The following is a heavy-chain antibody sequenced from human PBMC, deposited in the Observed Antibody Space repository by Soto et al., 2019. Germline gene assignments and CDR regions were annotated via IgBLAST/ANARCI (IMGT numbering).Heavy chain of an antibody. V-gene: IGHV4-34*01. J-gene: IGHJ4*02. CDR3: ARGRTRIVGPNGYDY. D-gene: IGHD1-26*01. CDR1: GGSFSGYY. Sequence: SSETLSLTCAVYGGSFSGYYWSWIRQPPGKGLEWIGEINHSGSTNYNPSLKSRVTISVDTSKNQFSLKLSSVTAADTAVYYCARGRTRIVGPNGYDYWGQGTLVTVSS. CDR2: INHSGST.